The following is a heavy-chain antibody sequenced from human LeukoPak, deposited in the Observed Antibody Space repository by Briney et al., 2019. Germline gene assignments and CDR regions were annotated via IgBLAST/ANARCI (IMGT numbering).Heavy chain of an antibody. CDR1: GFTFSTYS. V-gene: IGHV3-21*01. D-gene: IGHD1-26*01. Sequence: GGSLRLSCAASGFTFSTYSMNWVRQAPGKGLXXXXSISTSGHSIYYADSLKGRFTISRDSAKNSLYLQMNSLRAEDTAVYYCGREGHSGSWGLDYWGQGTLVTVSS. J-gene: IGHJ4*02. CDR2: ISTSGHSI. CDR3: GREGHSGSWGLDY.